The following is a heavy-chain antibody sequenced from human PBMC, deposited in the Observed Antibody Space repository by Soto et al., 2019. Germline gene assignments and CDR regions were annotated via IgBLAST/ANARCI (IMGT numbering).Heavy chain of an antibody. CDR1: GGSISSGGYY. CDR3: ARDMTMVRGVISYYYGMDV. CDR2: IYYSGST. J-gene: IGHJ6*02. Sequence: QVQLQESGPGLVKPSQTLSLTCTVSGGSISSGGYYWSWIRQHPGKGLEWIGYIYYSGSTYYNPSLKSRVTISVDTSKNQFSLKLSSVTAADTAVYYCARDMTMVRGVISYYYGMDVWGQGTTVTVSS. D-gene: IGHD3-10*01. V-gene: IGHV4-31*03.